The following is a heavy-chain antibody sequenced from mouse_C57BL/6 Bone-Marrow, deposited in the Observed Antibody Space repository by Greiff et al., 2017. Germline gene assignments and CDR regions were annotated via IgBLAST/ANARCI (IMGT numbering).Heavy chain of an antibody. D-gene: IGHD2-4*01. V-gene: IGHV1-82*01. J-gene: IGHJ3*01. CDR2: IYPGDGDT. CDR1: GYAFSSSW. CDR3: ASKGDYDGAY. Sequence: QVQLQQSGSELVKPGASVKISCKASGYAFSSSWMNWVKQRPGKGLEWIGRIYPGDGDTNYNGKFKGKATLTADKSSSTAYMQLSSLTSEDSAVYFCASKGDYDGAYWGQGTLVTVSA.